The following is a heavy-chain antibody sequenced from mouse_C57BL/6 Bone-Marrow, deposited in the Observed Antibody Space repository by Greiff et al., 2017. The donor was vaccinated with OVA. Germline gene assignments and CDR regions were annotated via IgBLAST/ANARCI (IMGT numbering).Heavy chain of an antibody. D-gene: IGHD2-2*01. CDR3: ARRGNLLWFAWFAY. CDR2: IDPSDSYT. J-gene: IGHJ3*01. Sequence: VQLQQPGAELVKPGASVKLSCKASGYTFTSYWMQWVKQRPGQGLEWIGEIDPSDSYTNYNQKFKGKATLTVDTSSSTAYMQLSSLTSEDSAVYYCARRGNLLWFAWFAYWGQGTLVTVSA. CDR1: GYTFTSYW. V-gene: IGHV1-50*01.